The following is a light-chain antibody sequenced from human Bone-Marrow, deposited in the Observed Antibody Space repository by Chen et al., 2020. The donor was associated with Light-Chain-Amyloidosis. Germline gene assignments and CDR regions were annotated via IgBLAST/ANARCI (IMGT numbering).Light chain of an antibody. CDR3: QVWSRSSDRPV. Sequence: SYGLTQPSSVSVAPGQTATIACGGNNIGSTSVHWYQQPPGQAPLLVVYDDSYRPSGIPGRFSGSNPGTTATLHISMVEAEDEADYYCQVWSRSSDRPVFGGRTKLPVL. J-gene: IGLJ3*02. V-gene: IGLV3-21*02. CDR1: NIGSTS. CDR2: DDS.